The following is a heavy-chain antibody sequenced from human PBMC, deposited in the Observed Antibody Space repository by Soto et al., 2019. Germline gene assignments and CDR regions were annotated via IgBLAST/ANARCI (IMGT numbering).Heavy chain of an antibody. J-gene: IGHJ4*02. V-gene: IGHV4-34*01. CDR3: ARDLPSGWYGGIDY. D-gene: IGHD6-19*01. CDR2: INHSGST. Sequence: PSETLSLTCAVYGGSFSGYYWSWIRQPPGKGLGWIGEINHSGSTNYNPSLKSRVTISVDTSKNQFSLKLSSVTAADTAVYYCARDLPSGWYGGIDYWGQGTLVTVSS. CDR1: GGSFSGYY.